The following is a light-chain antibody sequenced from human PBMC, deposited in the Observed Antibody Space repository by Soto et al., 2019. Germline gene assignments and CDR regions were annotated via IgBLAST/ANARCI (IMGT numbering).Light chain of an antibody. V-gene: IGLV2-8*01. CDR2: EVS. CDR1: SSDVGGSNF. CDR3: SSYAVYNTVV. Sequence: QSALTQPPSASGSPGQSVTISCTGTSSDVGGSNFVSWYRQHPGKAPKLMIYEVSKRPSGVPDRFSGSKSGNAASLTVAGLQAEDEAYYYCSSYAVYNTVVFGGGTKLTVL. J-gene: IGLJ3*02.